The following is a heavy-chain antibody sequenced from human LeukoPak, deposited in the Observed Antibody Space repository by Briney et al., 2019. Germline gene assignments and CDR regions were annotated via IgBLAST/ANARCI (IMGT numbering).Heavy chain of an antibody. D-gene: IGHD1-26*01. CDR1: GFTFSTYG. V-gene: IGHV3-23*01. J-gene: IGHJ4*02. Sequence: GGTLRLSCAASGFTFSTYGMNWVRQAPGKGLEWVSGISPSGDITYYADSVMGRFSISRDNPKSTVSLQMSSLRGEDTAVYYCAKDSLRERIVGSTTRGVNDYWGQGTLVTVSS. CDR3: AKDSLRERIVGSTTRGVNDY. CDR2: ISPSGDIT.